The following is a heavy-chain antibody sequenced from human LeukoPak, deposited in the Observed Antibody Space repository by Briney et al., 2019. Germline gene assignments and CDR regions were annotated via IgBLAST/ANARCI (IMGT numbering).Heavy chain of an antibody. J-gene: IGHJ3*02. CDR3: ARLYSGSYLGAFDI. V-gene: IGHV1-69*05. CDR1: GGTFSSYA. CDR2: IIPIFGTA. Sequence: ASVKVSCKASGGTFSSYAISWVRQAPGQGLEWVGGIIPIFGTANYAQKFQGRVTITTDESTSTAYMELSSLRSEDTAVYYCARLYSGSYLGAFDIWGQGTMVTVSS. D-gene: IGHD1-26*01.